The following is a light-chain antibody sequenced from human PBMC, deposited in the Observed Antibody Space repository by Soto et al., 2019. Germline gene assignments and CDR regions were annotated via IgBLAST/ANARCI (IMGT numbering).Light chain of an antibody. CDR1: QSIGTL. V-gene: IGKV1-5*01. CDR3: QQYDGYSGT. Sequence: DIQMTQSPSTVYASVGDRVTLTCRASQSIGTLLAWYQQKQGEAPKLXIYDASNLERGVSSTFSGSGSGTEFTLTINTLQPEDFATYYCQQYDGYSGTFGQGTKVDIK. J-gene: IGKJ1*01. CDR2: DAS.